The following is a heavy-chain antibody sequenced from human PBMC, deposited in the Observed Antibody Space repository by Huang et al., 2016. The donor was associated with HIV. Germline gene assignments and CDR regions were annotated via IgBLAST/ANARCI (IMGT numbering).Heavy chain of an antibody. CDR1: FASISGHSNY. CDR2: MHYGGMT. J-gene: IGHJ4*02. CDR3: ASGPVIVSISRFYFEQ. D-gene: IGHD3-22*01. Sequence: LLLRESGSGLVKTSETMSLSCTVAFASISGHSNYWTWVRQSPGKGLEWIASMHYGGMTYYNPSLKSRVSMSVDTSHNQHFSRTLASVTAADTAVYFCASGPVIVSISRFYFEQWGPGILVTV. V-gene: IGHV4-39*02.